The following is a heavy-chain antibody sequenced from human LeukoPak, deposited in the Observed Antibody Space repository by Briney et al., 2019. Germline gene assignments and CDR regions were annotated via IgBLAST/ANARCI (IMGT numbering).Heavy chain of an antibody. D-gene: IGHD4/OR15-4a*01. CDR2: IDHSGGT. CDR3: AMVLWQSGRPGP. CDR1: RGSLINYY. J-gene: IGHJ5*02. Sequence: SGTLSRTCAVYRGSLINYYWSWIRQSPGKGLEWIGDIDHSGGTKYNPALRSRVTISIDPSRNQFYLKINSVTAPDTAVYYCAMVLWQSGRPGPWDQGSLVTVSS. V-gene: IGHV4-34*01.